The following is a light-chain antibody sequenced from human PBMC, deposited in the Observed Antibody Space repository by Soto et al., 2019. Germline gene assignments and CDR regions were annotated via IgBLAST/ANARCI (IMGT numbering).Light chain of an antibody. CDR3: QQYAGSST. CDR1: QSVISY. CDR2: GAS. Sequence: ESVFTQYTATLSLSPGERATLSCRASQSVISYLAWYQQKPGQAPRLLIFGASSRATGIPDRFSGSGSGTDFTLTISGLEPEDFAVYYCQQYAGSSTFGQGTIVEI. J-gene: IGKJ1*01. V-gene: IGKV3-20*01.